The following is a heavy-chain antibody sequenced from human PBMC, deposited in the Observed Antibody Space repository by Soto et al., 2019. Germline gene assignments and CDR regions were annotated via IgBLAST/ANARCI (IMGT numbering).Heavy chain of an antibody. Sequence: QVQLQESGPGLVKPSQTLSLTCTVSGGSISSGGYYWSWIRQHPGKGLEWIGYIYYSGGTYYNPSLKSRVTISVDTSKNQFSRKLSSVTAADTAVYYCARENLSLDLVFFDYWGQGTLVTVSS. J-gene: IGHJ4*02. D-gene: IGHD1-1*01. CDR2: IYYSGGT. CDR3: ARENLSLDLVFFDY. CDR1: GGSISSGGYY. V-gene: IGHV4-31*03.